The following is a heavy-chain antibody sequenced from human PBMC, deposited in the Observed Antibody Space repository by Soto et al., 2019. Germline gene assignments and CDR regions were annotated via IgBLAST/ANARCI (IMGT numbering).Heavy chain of an antibody. D-gene: IGHD2-21*01. J-gene: IGHJ4*02. Sequence: QVQLVESGGGLVKPGGSLRLSCASSGFTFSDYYMSWIRRSPGKGLEFLSYISPRTTYKNYADSVKGRFTISRDNAKNSLYLQLNSLRAEDTAIYSCSRGVGGGLFDLWGKGTFVTVSS. CDR1: GFTFSDYY. CDR3: SRGVGGGLFDL. V-gene: IGHV3-11*06. CDR2: ISPRTTYK.